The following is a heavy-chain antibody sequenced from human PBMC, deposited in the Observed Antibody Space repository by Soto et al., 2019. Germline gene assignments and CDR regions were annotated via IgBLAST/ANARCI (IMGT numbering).Heavy chain of an antibody. V-gene: IGHV1-18*04. CDR2: ISTYNGNT. Sequence: ASVKVSCKTSGYTFTSYGISWVRQAPGQGLEWMGWISTYNGNTNYAQKFQGRATMTTDTSTTTAYMELRSLKSDDTAVYYCARLLFLEWFDDYWGQGTLVTVSS. CDR1: GYTFTSYG. CDR3: ARLLFLEWFDDY. D-gene: IGHD3-3*01. J-gene: IGHJ4*02.